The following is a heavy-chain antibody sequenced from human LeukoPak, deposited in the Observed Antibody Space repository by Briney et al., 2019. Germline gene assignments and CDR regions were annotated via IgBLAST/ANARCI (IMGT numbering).Heavy chain of an antibody. CDR2: ISVYSGDT. Sequence: GASVKVSCKXSGYRFTSYGISWVRQAPGQGFEWVGWISVYSGDTNYAQNLQDRVTMTTDTSTSTAYMELRSLTSDDTAVYYCARVTAVDVTHFDYWGQGTLVTVSS. J-gene: IGHJ4*02. CDR3: ARVTAVDVTHFDY. D-gene: IGHD6-19*01. CDR1: GYRFTSYG. V-gene: IGHV1-18*01.